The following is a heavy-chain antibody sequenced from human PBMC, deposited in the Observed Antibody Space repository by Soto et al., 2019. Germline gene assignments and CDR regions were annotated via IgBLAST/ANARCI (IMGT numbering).Heavy chain of an antibody. Sequence: XGALRLSFSASGCTCSSYSMTWVRQAPGKGLEWVAHITGSAGTTYYADSVKGRFTISRDTSRDTVYLQMNSLRAEDTALYYCARCMQAYWNYDAHHISGRGSMVTVSS. D-gene: IGHD2-8*01. J-gene: IGHJ3*02. CDR2: ITGSAGTT. CDR1: GCTCSSYS. CDR3: ARCMQAYWNYDAHHI. V-gene: IGHV3-23*01.